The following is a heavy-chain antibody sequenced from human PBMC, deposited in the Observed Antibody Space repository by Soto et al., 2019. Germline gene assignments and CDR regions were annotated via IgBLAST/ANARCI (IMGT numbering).Heavy chain of an antibody. D-gene: IGHD1-26*01. J-gene: IGHJ4*02. CDR2: ISSSSSTI. V-gene: IGHV3-48*02. CDR3: ARGSYLHYFDY. Sequence: EVQLVESGGGLVQPGGSLRLSCAASGFTFSSYSMNWVRQAPGKGLEWVSFISSSSSTIYYADSVKGRFTISRDNAKNSLYLHMSILRDEDTGVYYCARGSYLHYFDYRCQGTLLTV. CDR1: GFTFSSYS.